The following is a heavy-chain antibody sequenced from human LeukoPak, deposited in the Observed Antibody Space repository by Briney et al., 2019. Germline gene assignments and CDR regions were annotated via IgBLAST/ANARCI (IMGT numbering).Heavy chain of an antibody. V-gene: IGHV1-46*01. J-gene: IGHJ4*02. CDR3: ARGDPTILFFDY. CDR2: INPSGGST. D-gene: IGHD2-21*02. Sequence: EWMGIINPSGGSTSYAQKFQGRVTMTRDTSTSTVYMELSSLRSEDTAVYYCARGDPTILFFDYWGQGTLVTVSS.